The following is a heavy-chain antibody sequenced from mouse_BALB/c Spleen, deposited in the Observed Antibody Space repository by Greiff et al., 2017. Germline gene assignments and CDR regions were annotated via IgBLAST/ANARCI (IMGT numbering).Heavy chain of an antibody. CDR3: ARACYGSSYNYAMDY. J-gene: IGHJ4*01. CDR1: GYSFTSYW. Sequence: VQLQQSGTVLARPGASVKMSCKASGYSFTSYWMHWVKQRPGQGLEWIGAIYPGNSDTSYNQKFKGKAKLTADTSSSTAYMQLSSLTSEDSAVYFCARACYGSSYNYAMDYWGQGTSVTVSS. V-gene: IGHV1-5*01. D-gene: IGHD1-1*01. CDR2: IYPGNSDT.